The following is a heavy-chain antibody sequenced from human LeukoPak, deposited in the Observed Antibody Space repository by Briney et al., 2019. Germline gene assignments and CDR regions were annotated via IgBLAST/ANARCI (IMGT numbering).Heavy chain of an antibody. CDR3: ARTLVRYCSSTSCLDAFDI. J-gene: IGHJ3*02. Sequence: PSETLSLTCTVSGGSISSYYWSWIRQPAGKGLEWIGRIYTSGSTNYNPSLKSRVTMSVDTSKNQFSLKLSSVTAADTAVYYCARTLVRYCSSTSCLDAFDIWGQGTMVTVSP. D-gene: IGHD2-2*01. CDR1: GGSISSYY. CDR2: IYTSGST. V-gene: IGHV4-4*07.